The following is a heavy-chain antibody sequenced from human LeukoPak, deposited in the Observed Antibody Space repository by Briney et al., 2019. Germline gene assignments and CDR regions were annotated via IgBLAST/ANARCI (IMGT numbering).Heavy chain of an antibody. J-gene: IGHJ3*02. V-gene: IGHV1-2*04. D-gene: IGHD2-2*01. CDR2: INPNSGGT. Sequence: ASVKVSCKASGYTFTSYGISWVRQAPGQGLEWMGWINPNSGGTNYAQKLQGWVTMTRDTSISTAYMELSRLRSDDTAVYYCARSNCSSTSCYALDAFDIWGQGTMVTVSS. CDR1: GYTFTSYG. CDR3: ARSNCSSTSCYALDAFDI.